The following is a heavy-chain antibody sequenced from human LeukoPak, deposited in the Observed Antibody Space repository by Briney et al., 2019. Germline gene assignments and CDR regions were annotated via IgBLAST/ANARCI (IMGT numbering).Heavy chain of an antibody. V-gene: IGHV4-61*01. CDR3: ARTTMVRGTYYMDV. CDR2: IYYSGYT. Sequence: PSQTLSLTCTVSGGSISSGSYYWNWIRQPPGKGLEWIGYIYYSGYTNYNPSLKSRVTISVDTSKNQFSLKLSSVTAADTAVYYCARTTMVRGTYYMDVWGKGTTVTISS. J-gene: IGHJ6*03. CDR1: GGSISSGSYY. D-gene: IGHD3-10*01.